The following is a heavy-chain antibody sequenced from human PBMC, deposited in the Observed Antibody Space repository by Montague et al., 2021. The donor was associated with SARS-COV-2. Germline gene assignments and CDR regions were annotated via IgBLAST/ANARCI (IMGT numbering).Heavy chain of an antibody. J-gene: IGHJ4*02. D-gene: IGHD3-16*02. CDR2: ISNDGSNK. V-gene: IGHV3-30*04. CDR1: GFTFSSYA. Sequence: SLRLYCAASGFTFSSYAMHWVRQAPGKGLEWVALISNDGSNKYYADSVKGRFTIARENSKNPLHLKMNSLRADDTAVYYCARDNYDYVWGSYRYIYWGQGTLVTVSS. CDR3: ARDNYDYVWGSYRYIY.